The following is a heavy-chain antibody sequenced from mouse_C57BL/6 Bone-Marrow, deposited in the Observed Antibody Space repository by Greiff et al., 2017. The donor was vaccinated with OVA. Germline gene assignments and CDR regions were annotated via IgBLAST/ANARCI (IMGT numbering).Heavy chain of an antibody. V-gene: IGHV1-7*01. J-gene: IGHJ4*01. Sequence: QVQLQQSGAELAKPGASVKLSCKASGYTFTSYWMHWVQQRPGQGLEWIAYIIPSIGYTKYNQKLKDKATLTADKSSSTAYMQLSSLTYEDSAVYYCARCYYAMDYWGQGTAVTVSS. CDR3: ARCYYAMDY. CDR2: IIPSIGYT. CDR1: GYTFTSYW.